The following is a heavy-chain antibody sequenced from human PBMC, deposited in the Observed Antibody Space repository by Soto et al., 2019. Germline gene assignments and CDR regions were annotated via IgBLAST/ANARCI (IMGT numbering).Heavy chain of an antibody. J-gene: IGHJ4*02. CDR3: ARGPTYYYDSSGYSLDY. CDR2: ISSSGSTI. Sequence: GGSLRLSCAASGFTFSDYYMSWIRQAPGKGLEWVSYISSSGSTIYYADSVKGRFTISRDNAKNSLYLQMNSLRAEDTAVYHCARGPTYYYDSSGYSLDYWGQGTLVTVS. CDR1: GFTFSDYY. D-gene: IGHD3-22*01. V-gene: IGHV3-11*01.